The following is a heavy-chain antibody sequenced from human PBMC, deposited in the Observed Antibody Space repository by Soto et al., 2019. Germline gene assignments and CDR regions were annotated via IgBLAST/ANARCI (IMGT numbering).Heavy chain of an antibody. J-gene: IGHJ5*02. CDR2: IWYDGSNK. D-gene: IGHD4-17*01. Sequence: QVQLVESGGGVVQPGRSLRLSCAASGFTFSSYGMHWVRQATGKGLEWVAVIWYDGSNKYYADSVKGRFTISRDNSKNTLYLQMNSLRAADTAVYYCARVSNTVWAFDPWGQGTLVTVSS. CDR1: GFTFSSYG. CDR3: ARVSNTVWAFDP. V-gene: IGHV3-33*01.